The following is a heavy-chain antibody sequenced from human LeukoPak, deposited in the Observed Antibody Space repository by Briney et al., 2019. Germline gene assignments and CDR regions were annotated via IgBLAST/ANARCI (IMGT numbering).Heavy chain of an antibody. D-gene: IGHD2-2*01. CDR2: IYSSGST. Sequence: SETLSLTCTVSGGSVSSYYWSWIRQPAGKGLEWIGRIYSSGSTNYNPSLKSRVTTSVDKTKNQFSLNLSSVTAADTAVYYCARVRCSTTSCYWYYSLDVWGQGTTVTVPS. CDR3: ARVRCSTTSCYWYYSLDV. J-gene: IGHJ6*02. V-gene: IGHV4-4*07. CDR1: GGSVSSYY.